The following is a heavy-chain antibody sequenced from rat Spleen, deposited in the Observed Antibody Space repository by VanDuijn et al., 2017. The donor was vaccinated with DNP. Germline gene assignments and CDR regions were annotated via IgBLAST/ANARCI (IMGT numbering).Heavy chain of an antibody. CDR1: GFPFSNYE. J-gene: IGHJ2*01. D-gene: IGHD1-9*01. CDR3: ARMFYGYSDY. CDR2: IKPSGDSS. Sequence: EVQLVDAGGGLVQPGRSLKLSCAASGFPFSNYELAWCRQAPTKGLEWVESIKPSGDSSYYRASVKGRFTVSRDNAKSTLYLQMDSLRSEDTATYYCARMFYGYSDYWGQGVMVTVSS. V-gene: IGHV5-25*01.